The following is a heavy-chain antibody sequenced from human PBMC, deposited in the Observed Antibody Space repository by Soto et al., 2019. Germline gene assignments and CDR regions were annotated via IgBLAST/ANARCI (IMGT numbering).Heavy chain of an antibody. Sequence: LGGSLRLSCVASGFTFRSYAMNWVRQAPWKGLEWVSGINGAGDKTYYSDSVKGRFTISRDNSKDTLYLQMNSLRVEDTAVYYCANLAWLWFGELYYVPRLDHWGQGSLDTVSA. V-gene: IGHV3-23*01. CDR2: INGAGDKT. CDR3: ANLAWLWFGELYYVPRLDH. D-gene: IGHD3-10*01. CDR1: GFTFRSYA. J-gene: IGHJ1*01.